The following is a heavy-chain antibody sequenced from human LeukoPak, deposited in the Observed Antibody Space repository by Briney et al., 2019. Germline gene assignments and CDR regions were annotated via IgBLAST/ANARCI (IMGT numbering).Heavy chain of an antibody. CDR2: INHSGST. Sequence: SETLSLTCAVYGGSFSGYYWTWIRQPPGKGLEWIGEINHSGSTTYNPSLKSRVTVSVDTSKNQFSLKLTSVTAADTGVYYCARARGGEAIDSWGQGTLVTVSS. CDR3: ARARGGEAIDS. D-gene: IGHD3-10*01. V-gene: IGHV4-34*01. CDR1: GGSFSGYY. J-gene: IGHJ4*02.